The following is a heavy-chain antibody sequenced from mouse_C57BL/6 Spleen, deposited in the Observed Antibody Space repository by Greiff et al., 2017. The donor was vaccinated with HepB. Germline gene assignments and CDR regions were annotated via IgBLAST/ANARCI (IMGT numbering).Heavy chain of an antibody. V-gene: IGHV3-6*01. CDR2: ISYDGSN. Sequence: DVQLQESGPGLVKPSQSLSLTCSVTGYSITSGYYWNWIRQFPGNKLEWMGYISYDGSNNYNPSLKNRISITRDTSKNQFFLKLNSVTTEDTATYYCARDEAYWGQGTLVTVSA. CDR1: GYSITSGYY. CDR3: ARDEAY. J-gene: IGHJ3*01.